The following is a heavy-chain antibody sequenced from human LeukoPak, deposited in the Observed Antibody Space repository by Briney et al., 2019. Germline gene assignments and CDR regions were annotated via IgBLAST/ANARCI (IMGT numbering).Heavy chain of an antibody. CDR2: IYYSGNT. D-gene: IGHD3/OR15-3a*01. CDR3: ARQTGSGLFILP. J-gene: IGHJ4*02. CDR1: GGSISTSSYY. Sequence: SETLSLTCTVSGGSISTSSYYWGWIRQPPGKGLEWIGSIYYSGNTYYNASLKSQVSISIDTSKNQFSLRLTSVTAADTAVYYCARQTGSGLFILPGGQGTLVTVSS. V-gene: IGHV4-39*01.